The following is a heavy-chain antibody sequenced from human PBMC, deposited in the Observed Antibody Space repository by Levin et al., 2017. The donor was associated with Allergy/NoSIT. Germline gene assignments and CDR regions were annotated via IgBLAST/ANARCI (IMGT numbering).Heavy chain of an antibody. CDR2: IPGNGDKT. V-gene: IGHV3-23*01. Sequence: HPGGSLRLSCVASGFTFGLYTMTWVRQAPGKGLEWVSNIPGNGDKTFYADSVKGRFTISRDNSKNTLYLQMTSLRAEDTAVYYCAYSTGCDHWGQGTLVTVSS. CDR1: GFTFGLYT. CDR3: AYSTGCDH. D-gene: IGHD6-25*01. J-gene: IGHJ4*02.